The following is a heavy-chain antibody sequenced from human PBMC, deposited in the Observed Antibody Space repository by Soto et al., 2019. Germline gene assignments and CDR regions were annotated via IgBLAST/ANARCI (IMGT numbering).Heavy chain of an antibody. J-gene: IGHJ6*02. CDR3: ARLGYCSGGSCFNYYYYGMDV. CDR1: GGTFSGDA. CDR2: IIPIFGTA. D-gene: IGHD2-15*01. Sequence: SVKVSCKASGGTFSGDAVSWVRQAPGQGLEWMGGIIPIFGTANYAQKFQGRVTITADESTSTAYMELSSLRSEDTAVYYCARLGYCSGGSCFNYYYYGMDVWGQGTTVTVSS. V-gene: IGHV1-69*13.